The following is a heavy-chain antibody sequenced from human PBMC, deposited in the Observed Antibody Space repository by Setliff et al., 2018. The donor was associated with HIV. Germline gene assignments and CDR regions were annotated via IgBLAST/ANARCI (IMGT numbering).Heavy chain of an antibody. CDR2: ISSSGGII. J-gene: IGHJ4*02. D-gene: IGHD2-15*01. Sequence: SLRLSCAASGFTFSSYAMSWVRQAPGKGLEWVSAISSSGGIIYYAASVKGRFTISRDNAKNSLYLQMNSLRVEDTAVYYCARVSRDIVVVIAAGYFDFWGPGTLVTVSS. V-gene: IGHV3-23*01. CDR1: GFTFSSYA. CDR3: ARVSRDIVVVIAAGYFDF.